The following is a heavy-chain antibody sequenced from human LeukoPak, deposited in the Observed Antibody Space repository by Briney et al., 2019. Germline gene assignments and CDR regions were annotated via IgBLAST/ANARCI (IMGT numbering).Heavy chain of an antibody. CDR1: GFTFSSYS. J-gene: IGHJ4*02. CDR2: ISTSSSTI. CDR3: ARPRPGYYFDY. V-gene: IGHV3-48*02. Sequence: GGSLRLSCAASGFTFSSYSMIWVRQAPGKGLEWVSYISTSSSTIYCADSVKGRFTISRDDAKNSLYLQMNSLTDEDTAVYYCARPRPGYYFDYWGQGTLVTVSS. D-gene: IGHD3-9*01.